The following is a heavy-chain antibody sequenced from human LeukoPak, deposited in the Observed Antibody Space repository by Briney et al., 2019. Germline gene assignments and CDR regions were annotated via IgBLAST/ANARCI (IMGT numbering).Heavy chain of an antibody. J-gene: IGHJ6*03. V-gene: IGHV1-46*01. CDR1: GYTFTSYY. CDR2: INPSGGST. Sequence: ASVKVSCKASGYTFTSYYMHWVRQAPGQGLEWMEIINPSGGSTSYAQKFQGRVTMTRDMSTSTVYMELSSLRSEDTAVYYCARDYSSSWLYYYYYYMDVWGKGTTVTVSS. CDR3: ARDYSSSWLYYYYYYMDV. D-gene: IGHD6-13*01.